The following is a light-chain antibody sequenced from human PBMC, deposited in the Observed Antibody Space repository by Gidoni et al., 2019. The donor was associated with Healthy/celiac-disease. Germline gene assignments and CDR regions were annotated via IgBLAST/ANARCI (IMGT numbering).Light chain of an antibody. J-gene: IGKJ4*01. CDR1: QDISNY. V-gene: IGKV1-33*01. Sequence: DIQITQSPSSLSASVGDRVTITCQASQDISNYLNWYQQNPGKAPKLLIYDASNLDTGGPSRFSGSGSGTDFTFTISSLQPEDIVTYYCQQYDNIPLTFGGGTKVEIK. CDR2: DAS. CDR3: QQYDNIPLT.